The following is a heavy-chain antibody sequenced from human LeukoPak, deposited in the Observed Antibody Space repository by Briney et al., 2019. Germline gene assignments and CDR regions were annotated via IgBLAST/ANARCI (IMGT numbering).Heavy chain of an antibody. Sequence: GGSLRLSCAAFGFTFSSYGMHWVRQAPGKGLEWVAFIRYDGSNKYYADSVKGRFTISRDNSKNMLYLQMNSLRAEDTAVYYCAKDRAIFGVVTAFDYWGQGTLITVSS. CDR1: GFTFSSYG. CDR3: AKDRAIFGVVTAFDY. CDR2: IRYDGSNK. J-gene: IGHJ4*02. V-gene: IGHV3-30*02. D-gene: IGHD3-3*01.